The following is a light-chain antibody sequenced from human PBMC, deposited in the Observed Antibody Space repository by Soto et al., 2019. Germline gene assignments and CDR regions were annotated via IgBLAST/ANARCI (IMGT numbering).Light chain of an antibody. CDR2: GAS. J-gene: IGKJ2*01. Sequence: EIVMTQSPDTLSVSPGERATLSCRASQSVSSNLAWYQQKPGQAPRTLIYGASSRATGIPARFSGSGSGTEFTLTISSLQSEDFAVYYCQQYNNWYTFGQGTKLEIK. V-gene: IGKV3-15*01. CDR3: QQYNNWYT. CDR1: QSVSSN.